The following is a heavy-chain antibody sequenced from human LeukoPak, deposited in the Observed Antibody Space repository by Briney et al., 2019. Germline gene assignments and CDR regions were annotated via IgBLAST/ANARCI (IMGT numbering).Heavy chain of an antibody. J-gene: IGHJ4*02. D-gene: IGHD3-10*01. V-gene: IGHV4-38-2*02. CDR2: IYHSGST. Sequence: HPSETLSLSCTVPGYSISSDYYWGWIRQPPGKGLERIGSIYHSGSTYYNPSLKSRVTISLDMSKNQFSLKLSSVTAADTAVYYCSGGYYGSGSYPNFDYWGQGTLVTVSS. CDR3: SGGYYGSGSYPNFDY. CDR1: GYSISSDYY.